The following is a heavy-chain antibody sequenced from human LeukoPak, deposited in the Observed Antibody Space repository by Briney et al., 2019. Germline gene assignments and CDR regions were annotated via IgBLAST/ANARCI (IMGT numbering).Heavy chain of an antibody. Sequence: GGSLRLSCAASGFTFSTYGMHWVRQAPGKGLEWVAVISYDGSNKYYADSVKGRFTISRDNSKNTLYLQMNSLRAEDTAVYYCARDSMVRGGGQAFDIWGQGTMVTVSP. J-gene: IGHJ3*02. V-gene: IGHV3-30*03. CDR3: ARDSMVRGGGQAFDI. D-gene: IGHD3-10*01. CDR2: ISYDGSNK. CDR1: GFTFSTYG.